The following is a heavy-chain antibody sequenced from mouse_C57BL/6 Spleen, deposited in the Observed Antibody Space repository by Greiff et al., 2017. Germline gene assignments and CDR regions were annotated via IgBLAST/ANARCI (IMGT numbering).Heavy chain of an antibody. D-gene: IGHD2-3*01. Sequence: DVKLVESGGGLVKPGGSLKLSCAASGFTFSSYTMSWVRQTPEKRLGWVATISGGGGNTYYPDSVKGRFTISRDNAKNTLYLQMSSLRSEDTALYYCARIYDGYPYYFDYWGQGTTLTVSS. CDR1: GFTFSSYT. J-gene: IGHJ2*01. CDR3: ARIYDGYPYYFDY. CDR2: ISGGGGNT. V-gene: IGHV5-9*01.